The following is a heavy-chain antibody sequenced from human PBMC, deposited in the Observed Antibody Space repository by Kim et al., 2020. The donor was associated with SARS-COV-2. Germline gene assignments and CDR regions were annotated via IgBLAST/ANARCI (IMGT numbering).Heavy chain of an antibody. V-gene: IGHV1-69*01. J-gene: IGHJ6*02. Sequence: AQKLQGRDTMTADESTSTAYMELSSLRSEDTAVYYCASVIHYYYYGMDVWGQGTTVTVSS. CDR3: ASVIHYYYYGMDV. D-gene: IGHD2-21*01.